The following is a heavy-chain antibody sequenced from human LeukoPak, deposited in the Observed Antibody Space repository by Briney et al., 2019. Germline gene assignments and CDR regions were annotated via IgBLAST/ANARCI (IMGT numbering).Heavy chain of an antibody. D-gene: IGHD4-11*01. CDR2: ISSGSGYI. Sequence: GGSLRLSCAASGFTFRNYSMDWVRQAPGKGLEWVSSISSGSGYIYYADSVKGRFTISRDNAKNSLYLQMNSLRAEDTAVYYCARGGDDYNNRWVAYMDVWGKGTTVTVSS. CDR3: ARGGDDYNNRWVAYMDV. CDR1: GFTFRNYS. J-gene: IGHJ6*03. V-gene: IGHV3-21*01.